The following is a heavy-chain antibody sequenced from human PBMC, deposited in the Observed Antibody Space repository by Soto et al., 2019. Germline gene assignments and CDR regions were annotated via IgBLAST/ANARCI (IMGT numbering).Heavy chain of an antibody. J-gene: IGHJ6*02. V-gene: IGHV5-10-1*01. CDR2: IDPSDSYT. CDR1: GYSFTSYW. D-gene: IGHD5-18*01. CDR3: ARRSTGGTAMVSYYYGMDV. Sequence: GESLKISCQGSGYSFTSYWISWVRQMPGKGLEWMGRIDPSDSYTNYSPSFQGHVTISADKSISTAYLQWSSLKASDTAMYYCARRSTGGTAMVSYYYGMDVWGQGTTVTVSS.